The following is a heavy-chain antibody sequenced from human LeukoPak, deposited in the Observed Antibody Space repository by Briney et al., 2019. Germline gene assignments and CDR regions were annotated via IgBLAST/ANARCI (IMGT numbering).Heavy chain of an antibody. D-gene: IGHD2-15*01. CDR1: GYTFTSYG. J-gene: IGHJ5*02. CDR3: ARRYCSGGDCYSWFDP. Sequence: ASVKVSCKASGYTFTSYGISWVRQAPGQGLEWMGWISAYNGNTNYAQKLQGRVTMTTDTSTSTAYMELSSLRSEDTAMYYCARRYCSGGDCYSWFDPWGQETLVTVSS. CDR2: ISAYNGNT. V-gene: IGHV1-18*01.